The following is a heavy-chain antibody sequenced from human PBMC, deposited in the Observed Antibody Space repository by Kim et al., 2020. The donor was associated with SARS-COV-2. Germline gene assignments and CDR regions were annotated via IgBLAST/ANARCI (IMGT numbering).Heavy chain of an antibody. V-gene: IGHV3-23*02. D-gene: IGHD3-10*01. J-gene: IGHJ4*01. CDR3: AKPTRGANGRLSFDY. Sequence: GGSLRLSCSASGFTLSSDSLRWVRQAPGKGLECGADLRGRGGSTYYEDVWQGRFTMSSDNCKNKVGLQMNSLRAEDTAVYYCAKPTRGANGRLSFDYWGHGTLVTVSS. CDR1: GFTLSSDS. CDR2: LRGRGGST.